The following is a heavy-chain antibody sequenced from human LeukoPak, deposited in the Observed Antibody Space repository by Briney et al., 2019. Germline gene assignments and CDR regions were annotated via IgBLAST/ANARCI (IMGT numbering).Heavy chain of an antibody. Sequence: SETLSLTCTVSGGSISSYYWSWIRQPPGRGLEWIGYIYYTGGTNYNPSLKGRVTISVDTSKNQFSLKLSSVTAADTAVYYCARGYSSGWYINWGQGTLVTVSS. V-gene: IGHV4-59*01. CDR1: GGSISSYY. J-gene: IGHJ4*02. CDR2: IYYTGGT. D-gene: IGHD6-19*01. CDR3: ARGYSSGWYIN.